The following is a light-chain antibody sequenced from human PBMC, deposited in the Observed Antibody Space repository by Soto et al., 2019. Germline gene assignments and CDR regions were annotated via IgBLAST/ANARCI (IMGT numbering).Light chain of an antibody. Sequence: QSALTQPPSASGSPGQSVTISCTGTSSDVGSYNYVSWFQQHPDEAPKLIIYEVSQRPSGVPDRFSGSKSGNTASLTVSGLQAEDEADYYCSSYAGSNNFDVFGTGTKLTVL. J-gene: IGLJ1*01. CDR2: EVS. CDR1: SSDVGSYNY. V-gene: IGLV2-8*01. CDR3: SSYAGSNNFDV.